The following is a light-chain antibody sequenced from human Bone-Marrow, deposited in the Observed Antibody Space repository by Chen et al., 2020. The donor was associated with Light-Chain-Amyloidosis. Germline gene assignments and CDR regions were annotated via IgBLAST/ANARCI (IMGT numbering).Light chain of an antibody. V-gene: IGLV3-21*02. Sequence: SYVLTQPSSVSVAPGQTATIACGGNNIGSTSVHWYQQTPGQAPLLVVYDDSDRPSGIPERFSGSNSGNTATLTISRVEAGDEADYYWQVWDRSSDRPVFGGGTKLTVL. CDR1: NIGSTS. J-gene: IGLJ3*02. CDR2: DDS. CDR3: QVWDRSSDRPV.